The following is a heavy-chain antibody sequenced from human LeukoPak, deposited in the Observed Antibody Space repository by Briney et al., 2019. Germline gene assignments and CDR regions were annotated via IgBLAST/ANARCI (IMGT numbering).Heavy chain of an antibody. CDR2: IYYTGST. CDR3: ATRANSET. CDR1: GGSISSTNYY. V-gene: IGHV4-39*07. J-gene: IGHJ4*02. Sequence: SETLSLTCTVSGGSISSTNYYWGWIRQPPGKGLEWIGTIYYTGSTYYNPSLKSRVTISVGTSKNQFSLKLISVTAADTAVYYCATRANSETWGQGTLVTVSS.